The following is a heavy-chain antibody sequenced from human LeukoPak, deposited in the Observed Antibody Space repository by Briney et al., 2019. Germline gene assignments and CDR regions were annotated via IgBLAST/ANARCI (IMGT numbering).Heavy chain of an antibody. V-gene: IGHV4-34*01. CDR1: GGSFSGYY. Sequence: PSETLSLTRAVYGGSFSGYYWSWIRQPPRKGLEWIGEINHSGSTNYNPSLKSRVTISVDTSKNQFSLKLSSVTAADTAVYYCAREGVVGAYGHFDYWGQGTLVTVSS. J-gene: IGHJ4*02. D-gene: IGHD2-15*01. CDR2: INHSGST. CDR3: AREGVVGAYGHFDY.